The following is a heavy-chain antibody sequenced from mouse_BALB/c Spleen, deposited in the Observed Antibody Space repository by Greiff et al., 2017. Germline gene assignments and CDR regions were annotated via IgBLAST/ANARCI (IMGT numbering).Heavy chain of an antibody. V-gene: IGHV5-6-5*01. D-gene: IGHD1-1*01. Sequence: EVKVVESGGGLVKPGGSLKLSCAASGFTFSSYAMSWVRQTPEKRLEWVASISSGGSTYYPDSVKGRFTISRDNARNILYLQMSSLRSEDTAIYYCAKRGGTTVVFDYWGQGTTLTVSS. CDR2: ISSGGST. J-gene: IGHJ2*01. CDR3: AKRGGTTVVFDY. CDR1: GFTFSSYA.